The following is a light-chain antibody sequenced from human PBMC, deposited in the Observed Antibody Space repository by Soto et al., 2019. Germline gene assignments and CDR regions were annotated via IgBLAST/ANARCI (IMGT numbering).Light chain of an antibody. J-gene: IGKJ4*01. CDR3: QQYANLPLT. V-gene: IGKV1-33*01. CDR2: DAS. CDR1: QDISND. Sequence: DIQMTQSPSSLSASVGYRVTITCQASQDISNDLNWYQQKPGKATKLLIYDASNLETGVPSRFSGSGSGTDFTFTISSLQPEDIATYYCQQYANLPLTFCGGTKVEIK.